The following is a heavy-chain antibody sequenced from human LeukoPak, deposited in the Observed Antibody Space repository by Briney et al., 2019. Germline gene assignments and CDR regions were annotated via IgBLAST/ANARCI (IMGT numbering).Heavy chain of an antibody. V-gene: IGHV1-8*01. D-gene: IGHD5-12*01. J-gene: IGHJ6*03. Sequence: GASVKVSCKASGYTFTSYDINWVRQATGQGLEWTGWMNPNSGNTGYAQKFQGRVTMTRNTSISTAYMELSSLRSEDTAVYYCARGGGIVATILYYYYYYMDVWGKGTTVTVSS. CDR1: GYTFTSYD. CDR3: ARGGGIVATILYYYYYYMDV. CDR2: MNPNSGNT.